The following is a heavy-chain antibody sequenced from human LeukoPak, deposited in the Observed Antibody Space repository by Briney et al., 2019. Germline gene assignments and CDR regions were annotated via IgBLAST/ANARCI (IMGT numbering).Heavy chain of an antibody. D-gene: IGHD4-17*01. J-gene: IGHJ4*02. CDR2: ISSGSGIT. V-gene: IGHV3-11*01. CDR3: ARETDNDYEGPRFDY. Sequence: GGSLRLSCTASGFTFSDYYMSWIRQAPGKGLEWISYISSGSGITYYADSVKGRFTISRDNAKNSLYLQMDDLKADDTAVYYCARETDNDYEGPRFDYWGQGTVVTVSS. CDR1: GFTFSDYY.